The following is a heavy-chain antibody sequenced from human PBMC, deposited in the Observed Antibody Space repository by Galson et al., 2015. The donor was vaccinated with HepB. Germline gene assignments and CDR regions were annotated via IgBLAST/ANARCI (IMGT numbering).Heavy chain of an antibody. J-gene: IGHJ6*02. CDR2: ISYDGSNK. CDR3: ARDMGIAATYGMDV. V-gene: IGHV3-30-3*01. Sequence: SLRLSCAASGFTFSSYAMHWVRQAPGKGLEWVAVISYDGSNKYYADSVKGRFTISRDNSKNTLHLQMNSLRAEDTAVYYCARDMGIAATYGMDVWGQGTTVTVSS. D-gene: IGHD6-13*01. CDR1: GFTFSSYA.